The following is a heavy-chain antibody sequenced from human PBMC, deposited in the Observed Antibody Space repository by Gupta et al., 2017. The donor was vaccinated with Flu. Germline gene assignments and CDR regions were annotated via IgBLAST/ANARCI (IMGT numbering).Heavy chain of an antibody. CDR1: GASISDGHC. Sequence: QVQLQESGPGQVQPSGTLFLTCAVSGASISDGHCWTWVRQPPGKGLEWVGELCPPGTPLDNPSLSSRVTISVDKSRNQFSLTLRFVNAADTAVYFCARETSAWRESDSCVQVTLVTVSS. D-gene: IGHD6-19*01. V-gene: IGHV4-4*02. CDR2: LCPPGTP. CDR3: ARETSAWRESDS. J-gene: IGHJ4*02.